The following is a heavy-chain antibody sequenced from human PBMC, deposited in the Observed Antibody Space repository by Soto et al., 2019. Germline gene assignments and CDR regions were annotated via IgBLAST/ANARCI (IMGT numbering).Heavy chain of an antibody. J-gene: IGHJ2*01. V-gene: IGHV3-11*01. D-gene: IGHD2-2*01. Sequence: QVQLVESGGGLVKPGGSLRLSCAASGFTFSDYYMSWIRQAPGKGLEWVSYISSSGSTIYYADSVKCRFTISRDIAKNSLYRQMNSLRAEDTAVYYCARGPIDVVDDWYFDLWGRGTLVTVSS. CDR1: GFTFSDYY. CDR3: ARGPIDVVDDWYFDL. CDR2: ISSSGSTI.